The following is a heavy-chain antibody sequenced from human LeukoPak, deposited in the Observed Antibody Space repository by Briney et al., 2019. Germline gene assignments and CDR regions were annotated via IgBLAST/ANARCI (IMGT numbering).Heavy chain of an antibody. D-gene: IGHD2-2*01. J-gene: IGHJ1*01. CDR2: IIPIFGTA. Sequence: SVKLSCKASGGTFSSYAISWVRQAPGQGLEWMGAIIPIFGTANYAQTFQGRFTITADESTSTAYMELSSLRSEDTAVYYCAKYHTAAEYFQHCGQGTLVTVSS. V-gene: IGHV1-69*13. CDR1: GGTFSSYA. CDR3: AKYHTAAEYFQH.